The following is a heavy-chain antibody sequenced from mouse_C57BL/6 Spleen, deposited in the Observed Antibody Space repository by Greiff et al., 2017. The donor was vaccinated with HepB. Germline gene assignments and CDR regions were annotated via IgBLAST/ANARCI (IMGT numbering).Heavy chain of an antibody. CDR2: IYPGGGYT. D-gene: IGHD1-1*01. V-gene: IGHV1-63*01. Sequence: VQLQESGAELVRPGTSVKMSCKASGYTFTNYWIGWAKQRPGHGLEWIGDIYPGGGYTNYNEKFKGKATLTADKSSSTAYMQFSSLTSEDSAISYRARRGTTTVVATYWYFDVWGTGTTVTVSS. J-gene: IGHJ1*03. CDR1: GYTFTNYW. CDR3: ARRGTTTVVATYWYFDV.